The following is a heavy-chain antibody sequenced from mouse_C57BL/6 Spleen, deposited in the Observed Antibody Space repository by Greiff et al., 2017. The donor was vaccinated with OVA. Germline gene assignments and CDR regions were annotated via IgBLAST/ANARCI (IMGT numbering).Heavy chain of an antibody. Sequence: QVHVKQSGAELARPGASVKMPCKASGYTFTSYTMHWVKQRPGQGLEWIGYINPSSGYTKYNQKFKDKATLTADKSSSTAYMQLSSLTSEDSAVYYCARVTTVVGDYWGQGTTLTVSS. J-gene: IGHJ2*01. CDR2: INPSSGYT. V-gene: IGHV1-4*01. D-gene: IGHD1-1*01. CDR1: GYTFTSYT. CDR3: ARVTTVVGDY.